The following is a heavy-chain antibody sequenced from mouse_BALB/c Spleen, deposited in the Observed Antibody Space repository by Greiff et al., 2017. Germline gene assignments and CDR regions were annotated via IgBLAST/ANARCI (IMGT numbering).Heavy chain of an antibody. Sequence: VQLKQSGAELVKPGASVKLSCTASGFNIKDTYMHWVKQRPEQGLEWIGRIDPANGNTKYDPKFQGKATITADTSSNTAYMQLSSLTSEDTAVYYCAREGGHYYGYDWYFDVWGAGTTVTVSS. J-gene: IGHJ1*01. V-gene: IGHV14-3*02. CDR2: IDPANGNT. CDR3: AREGGHYYGYDWYFDV. CDR1: GFNIKDTY. D-gene: IGHD1-2*01.